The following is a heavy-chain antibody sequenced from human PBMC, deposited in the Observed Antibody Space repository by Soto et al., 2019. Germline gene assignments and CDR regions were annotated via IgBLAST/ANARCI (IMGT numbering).Heavy chain of an antibody. V-gene: IGHV3-23*01. CDR3: AKTRGAMIYAISVYGMDV. J-gene: IGHJ6*02. Sequence: EVQLLESGGGFIHPGGSLRLSCAASGFSFSSFAMNWVRQAPGKGLEWVSIMSGSADSTFYADSVKGRFTISRDTSKSRLYLQINSLRAEDTAVYYCAKTRGAMIYAISVYGMDVWGQGTTVTVSS. CDR1: GFSFSSFA. D-gene: IGHD2-8*01. CDR2: MSGSADST.